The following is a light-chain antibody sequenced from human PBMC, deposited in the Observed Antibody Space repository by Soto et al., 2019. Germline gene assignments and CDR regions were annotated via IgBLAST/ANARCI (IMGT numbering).Light chain of an antibody. Sequence: QAVVTQPPSASGTPGQRVTISCSGRSSNIGSNTLNWYQQLPGTAPKLLIYNNNQRPSGVPDRFSGSKSGTSASLAISGLQAEDEADYYGAEWDDSMNGHWVFGGGTKLTVL. CDR3: AEWDDSMNGHWV. J-gene: IGLJ3*02. CDR2: NNN. V-gene: IGLV1-44*01. CDR1: SSNIGSNT.